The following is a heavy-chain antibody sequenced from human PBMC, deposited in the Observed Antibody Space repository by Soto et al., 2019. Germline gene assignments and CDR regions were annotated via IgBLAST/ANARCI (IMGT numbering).Heavy chain of an antibody. CDR2: IYPGDSDT. V-gene: IGHV5-51*01. D-gene: IGHD2-15*01. Sequence: GESLKISCKGSGYSFTSYWIGWVRQIPGKGLEWMAIIYPGDSDTRYSPSFQGQVTISADKSISTAYLQWSSLKASDTAMYYCARLAVPGYCSGGSCYYYFDYWGQGTLVTVSS. J-gene: IGHJ4*02. CDR3: ARLAVPGYCSGGSCYYYFDY. CDR1: GYSFTSYW.